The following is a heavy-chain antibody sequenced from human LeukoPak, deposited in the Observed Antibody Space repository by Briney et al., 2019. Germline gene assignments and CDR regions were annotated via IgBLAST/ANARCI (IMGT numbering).Heavy chain of an antibody. J-gene: IGHJ4*02. D-gene: IGHD2-15*01. CDR3: AKDLRSAWYFDY. CDR2: ISGSGGST. Sequence: PGGSLRLSGAASGFTFSSYAMSWVRQAPGKGLEWVSAISGSGGSTYYADSVKGRFTISRDNSKNTLYLQMNSLRAEDTAVYYCAKDLRSAWYFDYWGQGTLVTVSS. V-gene: IGHV3-23*01. CDR1: GFTFSSYA.